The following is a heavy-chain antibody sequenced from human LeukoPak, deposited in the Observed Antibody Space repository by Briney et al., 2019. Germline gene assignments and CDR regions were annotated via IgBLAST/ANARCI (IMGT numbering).Heavy chain of an antibody. CDR3: VIIVATRDY. CDR2: INHSGST. D-gene: IGHD5-12*01. CDR1: GGSFSGYY. Sequence: SETLSLTCAVYGGSFSGYYWSWIRQPPGKGLEWIGEINHSGSTNYNPSLKSRVTISVDTSKNQFSLKLSSVTAADTALYYCVIIVATRDYWGQGTLVTVSS. J-gene: IGHJ4*02. V-gene: IGHV4-34*01.